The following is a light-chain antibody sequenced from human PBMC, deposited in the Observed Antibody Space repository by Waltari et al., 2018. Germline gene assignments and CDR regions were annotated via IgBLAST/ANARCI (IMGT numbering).Light chain of an antibody. CDR3: QQSHTFPYT. Sequence: DTQLTQSPASLSASVGGRVPITCRASQSVSPSLNCYQQKAGKAPKLLIFATANLQNGVPSRFSGGGSETDFTLTITSLQPEDSATYYCQQSHTFPYTFGQGTTLEIK. J-gene: IGKJ2*01. CDR2: ATA. V-gene: IGKV1-39*01. CDR1: QSVSPS.